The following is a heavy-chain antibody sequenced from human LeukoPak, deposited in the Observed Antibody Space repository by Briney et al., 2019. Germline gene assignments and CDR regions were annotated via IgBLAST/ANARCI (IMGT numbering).Heavy chain of an antibody. CDR2: LYSGGIT. CDR3: ARGDWEK. V-gene: IGHV3-53*01. J-gene: IGHJ4*02. CDR1: GFTVRNYNY. D-gene: IGHD2-21*02. Sequence: GGSLRLSCAASGFTVRNYNYMTWVRQAPGKGLEWVSVLYSGGITYYADSVKGRFSISRDDPKNTLYLQMNSLRVEDTAVYYCARGDWEKWGQGTLVTVSS.